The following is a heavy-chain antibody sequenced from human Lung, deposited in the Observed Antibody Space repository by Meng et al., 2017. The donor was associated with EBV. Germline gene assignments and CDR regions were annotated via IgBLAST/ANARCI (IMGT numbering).Heavy chain of an antibody. J-gene: IGHJ4*02. Sequence: QVQLVESGGGVVQPGRSLRLSCAASGFTFSSYGMHWVRQAPGKGLEWVAVISYDGSNKYYADSVKGRFTISRDNSKNTLYLQMNSLRAEDTAVYYCAKEWISGSYFHWGQGTLVTVSS. CDR1: GFTFSSYG. CDR3: AKEWISGSYFH. D-gene: IGHD3-10*01. V-gene: IGHV3-30*18. CDR2: ISYDGSNK.